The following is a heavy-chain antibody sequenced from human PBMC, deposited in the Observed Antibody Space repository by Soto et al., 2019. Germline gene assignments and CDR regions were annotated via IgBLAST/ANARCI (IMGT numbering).Heavy chain of an antibody. D-gene: IGHD2-15*01. J-gene: IGHJ6*02. V-gene: IGHV3-7*03. CDR2: IKQDGSEK. Sequence: LRLSCAASGFTFSSYWMSWVRQAPGKGLEWVANIKQDGSEKYYVDSVKGRFTISRDNAKNSLYLQMNSLRAEDTAVYYCARVSSSTWGYYYYGMDVWGQGTTVTVSS. CDR1: GFTFSSYW. CDR3: ARVSSSTWGYYYYGMDV.